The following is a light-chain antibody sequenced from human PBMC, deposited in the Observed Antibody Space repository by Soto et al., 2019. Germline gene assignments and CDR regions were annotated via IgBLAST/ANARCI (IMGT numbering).Light chain of an antibody. CDR1: QSVSSN. J-gene: IGKJ1*01. CDR2: GAS. CDR3: QQYRSWPRT. Sequence: EIVMTQSPATLSMSPGERATLSCRASQSVSSNLAWYQQQPGQAPRLLIYGASTRVTGFPARFSGSGSGTEFTLTISSLQSEDFAVYYCQQYRSWPRTFGQGTKV. V-gene: IGKV3-15*01.